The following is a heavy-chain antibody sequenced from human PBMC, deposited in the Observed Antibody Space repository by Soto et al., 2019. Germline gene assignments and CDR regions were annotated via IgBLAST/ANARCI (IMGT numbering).Heavy chain of an antibody. V-gene: IGHV3-30*18. CDR2: LSYDGSNK. CDR3: AKDQGDHTAMVNYSFDY. J-gene: IGHJ4*02. CDR1: GFTFSRYG. Sequence: GGSLRLSCAASGFTFSRYGMHWVRQAPGKGLEWVAILSYDGSNKYYADSVKGRITISRDNSKNTLYLQMNSLRAEDTAVYYCAKDQGDHTAMVNYSFDYWGQGTLVTVSS. D-gene: IGHD5-18*01.